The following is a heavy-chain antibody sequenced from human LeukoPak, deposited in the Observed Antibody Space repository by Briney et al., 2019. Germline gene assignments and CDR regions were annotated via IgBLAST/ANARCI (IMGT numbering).Heavy chain of an antibody. J-gene: IGHJ4*02. CDR3: AKDGQLATYYYDL. D-gene: IGHD6-6*01. CDR2: IRYDGSNK. V-gene: IGHV3-30*02. Sequence: GGSLRLSCAASEFTFSSYGMHWVRQAPGKGLEWVAFIRYDGSNKYYADSVKGRFTISRDNSMDTLYLQMNSLRAEDTAVYYCAKDGQLATYYYDLWGQGTLVTVSS. CDR1: EFTFSSYG.